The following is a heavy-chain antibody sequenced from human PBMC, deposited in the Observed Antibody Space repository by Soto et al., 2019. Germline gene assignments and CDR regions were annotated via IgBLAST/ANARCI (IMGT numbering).Heavy chain of an antibody. CDR1: GFTFSSYW. V-gene: IGHV3-7*01. Sequence: GGSLRLSCAASGFTFSSYWMSWVRQAPGKGLEWVANIKQDGSEKYYVDSVKGRFTISRDNAKNSLYLQMNSLRAEDTAVYYCAREVLRGSYDGGMDVWGQGTTVTVSS. D-gene: IGHD3-16*01. CDR3: AREVLRGSYDGGMDV. CDR2: IKQDGSEK. J-gene: IGHJ6*02.